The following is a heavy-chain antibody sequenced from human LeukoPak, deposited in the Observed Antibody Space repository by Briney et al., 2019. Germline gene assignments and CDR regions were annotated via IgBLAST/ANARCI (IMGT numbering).Heavy chain of an antibody. CDR1: GHSFTTYV. CDR2: ISAYNGKT. CDR3: AREGKFYDILSGYSSAANWFDP. Sequence: ASGKASCNAFGHSFTTYVIMWLRESPGRGVEWLGWISAYNGKTNYGKKFQGRVTMTTDTSTSTAYMELRSLSSDDTAMYYCAREGKFYDILSGYSSAANWFDPWGQGTLVTVSS. J-gene: IGHJ5*02. D-gene: IGHD3-9*01. V-gene: IGHV1-18*01.